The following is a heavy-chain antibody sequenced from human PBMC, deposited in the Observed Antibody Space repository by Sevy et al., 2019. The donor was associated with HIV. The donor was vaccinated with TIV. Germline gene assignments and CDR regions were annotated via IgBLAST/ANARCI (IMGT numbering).Heavy chain of an antibody. CDR1: GYTLTELS. CDR2: FDPEDGET. V-gene: IGHV1-24*01. Sequence: ASVKVSCKVSGYTLTELSMHWVRQAPGKGLEWMGGFDPEDGETIYAQKFQGRVTMTEDTSTDTAYMELSSLRSEDTAGYYCATDIGYYDSSGPGDYWGQGTLVTVS. D-gene: IGHD3-22*01. CDR3: ATDIGYYDSSGPGDY. J-gene: IGHJ4*02.